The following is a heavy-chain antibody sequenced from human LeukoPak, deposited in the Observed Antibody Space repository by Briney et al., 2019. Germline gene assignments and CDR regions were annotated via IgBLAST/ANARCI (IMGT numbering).Heavy chain of an antibody. CDR1: GDSIKSNNLY. CDR2: INYGGDT. J-gene: IGHJ4*02. D-gene: IGHD1-7*01. CDR3: ARPMSNKNYYS. V-gene: IGHV4-39*01. Sequence: SETLSLTCTVSGDSIKSNNLYWGWIRQPPGKGLEWIGSINYGGDTYYNPSLKSRVTISVDTSQNQFSLKVNSVSVADTAVYFCARPMSNKNYYSWGQGTLVSVSP.